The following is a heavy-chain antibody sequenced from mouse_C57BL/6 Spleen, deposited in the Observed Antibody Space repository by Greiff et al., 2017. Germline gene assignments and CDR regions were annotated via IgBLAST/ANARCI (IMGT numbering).Heavy chain of an antibody. J-gene: IGHJ3*01. CDR3: ARGDYDVGFAY. V-gene: IGHV1-47*01. CDR2: FHPYNDDT. D-gene: IGHD2-4*01. Sequence: VQLQQSGAELVKPGASVKMSCKASGYTFTTYPIEWMKQNHGKSLEWIGNFHPYNDDTTYNEKFKGKATLTVETSSSTVYLELSRLTSDDSAVYYCARGDYDVGFAYWGQGTLVTVAA. CDR1: GYTFTTYP.